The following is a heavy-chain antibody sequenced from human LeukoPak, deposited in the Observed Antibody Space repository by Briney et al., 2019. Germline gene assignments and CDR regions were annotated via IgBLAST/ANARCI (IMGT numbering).Heavy chain of an antibody. J-gene: IGHJ4*02. CDR1: GYTFTGYY. D-gene: IGHD6-19*01. CDR2: INPNSGGT. V-gene: IGHV1-2*02. Sequence: ASVKVSCKASGYTFTGYYMHWVRQAPGQGLEWMGWINPNSGGTNYAQKFRGRVTMTRDTSISTAYMELSRLRSDDTAVYYCASVAGIAVAGTPADFDYWGQGTLVTVSS. CDR3: ASVAGIAVAGTPADFDY.